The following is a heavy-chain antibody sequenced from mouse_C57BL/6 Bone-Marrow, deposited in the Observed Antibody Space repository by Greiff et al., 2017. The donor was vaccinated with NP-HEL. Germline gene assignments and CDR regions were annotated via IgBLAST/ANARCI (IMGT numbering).Heavy chain of an antibody. V-gene: IGHV1-42*01. CDR1: GYSFTGYY. CDR3: ARDGYDSPPYAMDY. D-gene: IGHD2-2*01. CDR2: INPSTGGT. Sequence: VQLKESGPELVKPGASVKISCKASGYSFTGYYMNWVKQSPEKSLEWIGEINPSTGGTTYNQKFKAKATLTVDKSSSTAYMQLKSLTSEDSAVYYCARDGYDSPPYAMDYWGQGTSVTVSS. J-gene: IGHJ4*01.